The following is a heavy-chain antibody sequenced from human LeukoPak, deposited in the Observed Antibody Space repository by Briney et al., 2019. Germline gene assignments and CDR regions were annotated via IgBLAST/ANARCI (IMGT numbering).Heavy chain of an antibody. CDR1: GVSISSYY. CDR3: ARDRRPPYYDSSGYYDGFDI. CDR2: TSTSYSGDT. Sequence: SETLSLTCTVSGVSISSYYWSWIRQSPGKGLEWIAYTSTSYSGDTNYNPFLESRVTISLDTSKNQFSLNLNSVTAADTAVYYCARDRRPPYYDSSGYYDGFDIWGPGTMVTVSS. V-gene: IGHV4-59*12. D-gene: IGHD3-22*01. J-gene: IGHJ3*02.